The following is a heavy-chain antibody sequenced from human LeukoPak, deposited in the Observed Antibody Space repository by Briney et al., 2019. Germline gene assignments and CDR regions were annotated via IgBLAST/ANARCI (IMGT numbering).Heavy chain of an antibody. V-gene: IGHV4-39*02. Sequence: SETLSLTCTVSGGSITSSAYYWSWVRQPPGKGLEWIGEIVHSGSINYNPSLTSRVTISVDTSKNHFSLELTSVTAADTAVYFCARMGSGLFDYWGQGTLVTVSS. J-gene: IGHJ4*02. D-gene: IGHD6-19*01. CDR3: ARMGSGLFDY. CDR1: GGSITSSAYY. CDR2: IVHSGSI.